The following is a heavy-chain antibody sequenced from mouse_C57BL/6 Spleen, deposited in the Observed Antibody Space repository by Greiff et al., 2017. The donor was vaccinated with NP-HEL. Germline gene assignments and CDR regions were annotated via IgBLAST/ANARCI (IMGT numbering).Heavy chain of an antibody. CDR3: ASAGRGNAMDY. D-gene: IGHD4-1*01. CDR2: IDPSDSYT. J-gene: IGHJ4*01. CDR1: GYTFTSYW. V-gene: IGHV1-69*01. Sequence: QVQLQQPGAELVMPGASVKLSCKASGYTFTSYWMHWVKQRPGQGLEWIGEIDPSDSYTNYNQKFKGKSTLTVDKSSSTAYMQLSSLTSEDSAVYYGASAGRGNAMDYWGQGTSVTVSS.